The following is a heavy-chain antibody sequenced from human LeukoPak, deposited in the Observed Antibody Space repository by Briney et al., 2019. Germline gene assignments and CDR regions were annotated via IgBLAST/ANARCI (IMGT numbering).Heavy chain of an antibody. D-gene: IGHD2-8*02. Sequence: ASVKVSCKASGYTFTGYYMHWVRQAPGQGLEWMGWINPNSGGTNYAQKFQGRVTMTRDTSISTAHMELSRLRSDDTAIYFCARVDGGEWYYFDYWGQGTLVTVFS. J-gene: IGHJ4*02. CDR1: GYTFTGYY. V-gene: IGHV1-2*02. CDR3: ARVDGGEWYYFDY. CDR2: INPNSGGT.